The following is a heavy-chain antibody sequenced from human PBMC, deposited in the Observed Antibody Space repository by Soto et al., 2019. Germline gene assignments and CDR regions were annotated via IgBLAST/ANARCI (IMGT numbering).Heavy chain of an antibody. CDR1: GFTVSSNY. CDR3: ARGYSSVIYYDGMDV. D-gene: IGHD6-19*01. Sequence: EVQLVETGGGLIQPGGSLRLSCAASGFTVSSNYMSWVRQAPGKGLEWGSVIYSGGSTYYADSVKGRFTISRDNSKNTLYLQMNGLRAEDTAVYYCARGYSSVIYYDGMDVWGQGTTVTVSS. V-gene: IGHV3-53*02. CDR2: IYSGGST. J-gene: IGHJ6*02.